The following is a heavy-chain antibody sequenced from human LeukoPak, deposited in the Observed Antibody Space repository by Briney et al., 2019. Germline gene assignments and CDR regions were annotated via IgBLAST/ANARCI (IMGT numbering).Heavy chain of an antibody. CDR2: ISPSGGNI. CDR3: ARVKGSYFDY. V-gene: IGHV3-48*01. Sequence: GRSLRLSCEGSEFTFRFYSLTWVRQPPGKGLEWISYISPSGGNIYYADSVKGRFTVSRDKAQNSLYLQMNSLRVEDTALYYCARVKGSYFDYWGQGSLVTVSS. CDR1: EFTFRFYS. J-gene: IGHJ4*02. D-gene: IGHD6-6*01.